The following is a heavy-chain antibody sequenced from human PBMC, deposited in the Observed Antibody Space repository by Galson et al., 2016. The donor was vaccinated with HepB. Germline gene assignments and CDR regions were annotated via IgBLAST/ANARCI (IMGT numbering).Heavy chain of an antibody. J-gene: IGHJ4*02. Sequence: SLRLSCAASGFTFNTCGMSWVRQAPGKGLEWVSSISGSGSSTYYADSVKGRFTISRDNSMNTLYLQLSSMRAGDMAVYYCAKMSSGRPSAEFDYWGQGTLVTVSS. CDR1: GFTFNTCG. D-gene: IGHD6-6*01. CDR3: AKMSSGRPSAEFDY. V-gene: IGHV3-23*01. CDR2: ISGSGSST.